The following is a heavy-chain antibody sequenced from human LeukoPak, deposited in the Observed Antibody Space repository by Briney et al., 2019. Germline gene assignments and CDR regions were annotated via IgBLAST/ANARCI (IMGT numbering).Heavy chain of an antibody. V-gene: IGHV3-21*01. CDR2: ISSNSNNI. CDR3: ARGLNRFSSSWYRLAY. D-gene: IGHD6-13*01. J-gene: IGHJ4*02. Sequence: GGSLRLSCAASGFTFSSYSMNWVRQAPGKGLEWVSSISSNSNNIHYVGSLKGRFTVSRDNAKNSLYLQMNSLRVEDTAVYYCARGLNRFSSSWYRLAYWGQGTLVTVSS. CDR1: GFTFSSYS.